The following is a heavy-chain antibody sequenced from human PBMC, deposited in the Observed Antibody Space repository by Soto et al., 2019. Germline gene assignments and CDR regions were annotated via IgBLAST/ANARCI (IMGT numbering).Heavy chain of an antibody. D-gene: IGHD3-22*01. CDR1: GYSFTSYW. CDR3: ASPYYYDSSGYIYYGMDV. Sequence: PGESLKISCKGSGYSFTSYWISWVRQMPGKGLEWTGRIDPSDSYTNYSPSFQGHVTISADKSISTAYLQWSSLKASDTAMYYCASPYYYDSSGYIYYGMDVWGQGTTVTVSS. J-gene: IGHJ6*02. V-gene: IGHV5-10-1*01. CDR2: IDPSDSYT.